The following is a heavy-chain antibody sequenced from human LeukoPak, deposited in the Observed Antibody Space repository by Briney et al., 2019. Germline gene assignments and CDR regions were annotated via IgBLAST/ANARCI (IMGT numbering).Heavy chain of an antibody. Sequence: GESLKISCKGSGYSFTSYWIGWVRQMPGKGLGWMGRIDPSDSNTKYSPSFQGHVIISADKSIRTAYLQWSSLKASDTAMYYCARHFGSGGYYGGYWGQGTLVTVSS. V-gene: IGHV5-10-1*01. CDR2: IDPSDSNT. CDR3: ARHFGSGGYYGGY. J-gene: IGHJ4*02. D-gene: IGHD3-22*01. CDR1: GYSFTSYW.